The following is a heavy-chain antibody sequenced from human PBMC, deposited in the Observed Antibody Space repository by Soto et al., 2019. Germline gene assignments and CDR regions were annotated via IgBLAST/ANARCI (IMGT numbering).Heavy chain of an antibody. Sequence: PSETLSLTCTVSGGTISSWYWSWIRQPPGKGLEWIGYIYYSGSTNCNPSLKSRVTISIDTSKNQFSLKLSSATTSDSAVYYCPRVDNWNSVFYGMDVWGQGTTVTVSS. CDR2: IYYSGST. D-gene: IGHD1-7*01. CDR3: PRVDNWNSVFYGMDV. V-gene: IGHV4-59*01. J-gene: IGHJ6*02. CDR1: GGTISSWY.